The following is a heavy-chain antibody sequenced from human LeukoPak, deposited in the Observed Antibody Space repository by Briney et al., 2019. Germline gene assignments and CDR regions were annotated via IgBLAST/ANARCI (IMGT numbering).Heavy chain of an antibody. J-gene: IGHJ4*02. D-gene: IGHD3-22*01. CDR1: GFTFSSSA. Sequence: SGGSVRLSCAASGFTFSSSAMSWVRQAPGKGLEWVSGISGSGGSTYYADSVKGRFTISRDNSKNTLYLQMNSLRAEGTAVYYCAKGVSYYYDSSGYPGYWGQGTLVTVSS. CDR2: ISGSGGST. V-gene: IGHV3-23*01. CDR3: AKGVSYYYDSSGYPGY.